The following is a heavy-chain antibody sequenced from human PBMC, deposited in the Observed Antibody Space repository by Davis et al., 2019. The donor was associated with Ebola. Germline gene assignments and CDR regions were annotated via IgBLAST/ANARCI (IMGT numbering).Heavy chain of an antibody. CDR2: INPSGGIT. D-gene: IGHD2-8*01. CDR1: GYTFTSYY. CDR3: ASGPWVYTTRRGLTLDN. Sequence: ASVKVSCKASGYTFTSYYMHWVRQAPAQGLEWMGIINPSGGITNYARNFQDRVTMSADKSTSTVYMELSSLRSGDTSVYYCASGPWVYTTRRGLTLDNWRQGTQVTVSA. V-gene: IGHV1-46*03. J-gene: IGHJ4*02.